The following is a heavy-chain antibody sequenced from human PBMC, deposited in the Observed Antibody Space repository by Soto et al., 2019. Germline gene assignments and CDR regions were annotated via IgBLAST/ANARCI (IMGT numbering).Heavy chain of an antibody. CDR3: ASSIFGVVHNWFDP. CDR2: INYSGST. V-gene: IGHV4-39*01. J-gene: IGHJ5*02. D-gene: IGHD3-3*01. CDR1: GGSISSSSYY. Sequence: QLQLQESGPGLVKPSETLSLTCTVSGGSISSSSYYWGWIRQPPGKGLEWIGSINYSGSTYYNPSLKSRVTIAVDTSKIQFSLKRSSVIAADTAEYDGASSIFGVVHNWFDPWGQGTLVTVSS.